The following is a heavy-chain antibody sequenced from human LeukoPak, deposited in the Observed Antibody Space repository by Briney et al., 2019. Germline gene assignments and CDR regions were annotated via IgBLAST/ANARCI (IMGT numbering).Heavy chain of an antibody. CDR2: IRYDSSNK. CDR1: GFTLSNYG. D-gene: IGHD2-21*02. Sequence: GGSLRLSCVASGFTLSNYGMHWVRQAPGKGPEWVSFIRYDSSNKCYVDSVTGRFTISRDNSKNTVYLEMNSLVPEDTAVYYCASGDRGPGAFDIWGQGTMVTVSS. V-gene: IGHV3-30*02. CDR3: ASGDRGPGAFDI. J-gene: IGHJ3*02.